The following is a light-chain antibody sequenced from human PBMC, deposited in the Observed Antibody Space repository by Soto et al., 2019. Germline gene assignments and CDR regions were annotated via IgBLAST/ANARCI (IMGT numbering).Light chain of an antibody. Sequence: DIQMTQSPSSLSASVGDRVTITCRASQGIGNDLDWYQQEPGKAPKRLIYGASSLQSGVPSRFSGSGSGTELTLTISSLQPEDFATYYCLQHNSYPWTFGQGTKVDIK. CDR1: QGIGND. CDR3: LQHNSYPWT. CDR2: GAS. J-gene: IGKJ1*01. V-gene: IGKV1-17*01.